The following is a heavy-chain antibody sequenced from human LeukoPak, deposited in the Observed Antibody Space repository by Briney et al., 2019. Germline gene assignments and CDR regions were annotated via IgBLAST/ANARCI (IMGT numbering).Heavy chain of an antibody. Sequence: GASVKVSCKASGYTFTSYGISWVRQAPGQGLEWMGWISVYNGNTNYAQKLQGRVTMTTDTSTSTAYMELRSLRSDDTAVYYCARVMRLDSSSSGYFQHWGQGTLVTVSS. V-gene: IGHV1-18*01. CDR1: GYTFTSYG. J-gene: IGHJ1*01. D-gene: IGHD6-6*01. CDR3: ARVMRLDSSSSGYFQH. CDR2: ISVYNGNT.